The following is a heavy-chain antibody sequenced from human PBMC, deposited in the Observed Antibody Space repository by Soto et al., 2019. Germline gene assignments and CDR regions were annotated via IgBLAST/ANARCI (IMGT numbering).Heavy chain of an antibody. CDR1: GFTFSSYE. Sequence: PGGSLRLSCAASGFTFSSYEMNWVRQAPGKGLEWVSYISRSGSPIHYADSVKGRFTISRDNAKNSLYLQMNSLRAEDTAVYYCARGNGYSPSWYEGDYWGQGTLVTVSS. V-gene: IGHV3-48*03. CDR2: ISRSGSPI. D-gene: IGHD6-13*01. CDR3: ARGNGYSPSWYEGDY. J-gene: IGHJ4*02.